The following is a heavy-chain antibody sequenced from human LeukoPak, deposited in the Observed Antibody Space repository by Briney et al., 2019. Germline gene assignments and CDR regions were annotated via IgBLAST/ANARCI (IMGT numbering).Heavy chain of an antibody. CDR1: GGSISSSSYY. Sequence: SETLSLTCTVSGGSISSSSYYWGWIRQPPGKGLEWIGSIYYSGSTYYNPSLKSRVTISVDTSKNQFFLKLSSVTAADTAVYYCARHRRDYGSGTYYFDYWGQGTLVTVSS. CDR2: IYYSGST. J-gene: IGHJ4*02. D-gene: IGHD3-10*01. CDR3: ARHRRDYGSGTYYFDY. V-gene: IGHV4-39*01.